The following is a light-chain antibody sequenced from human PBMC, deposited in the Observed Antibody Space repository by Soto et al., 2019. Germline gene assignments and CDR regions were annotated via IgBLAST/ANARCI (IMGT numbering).Light chain of an antibody. CDR2: EGS. CDR1: SSDVGSYNL. CDR3: CSYAGSSTPHVV. Sequence: QSVLTQPASVSGSPGLSITISCTGTSSDVGSYNLVSWYQQHPGKAPKLMIYEGSKRPSGVSNRFSGSKSGNTASLTISGLQAEDEADYYCCSYAGSSTPHVVFGGGTKLTVL. V-gene: IGLV2-23*01. J-gene: IGLJ2*01.